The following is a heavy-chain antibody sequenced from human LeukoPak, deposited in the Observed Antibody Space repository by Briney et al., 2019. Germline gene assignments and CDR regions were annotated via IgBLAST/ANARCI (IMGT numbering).Heavy chain of an antibody. Sequence: PSGTLSLTCTVSGGSISSSDFNWGWIRQPPGKGLEWIGVISYSGSTYYNPSLKSRVTISVDTSKSHFSLKLSSVTAADTAIYYCARLDKGIKAAHFDYWGQGTLVTVSS. CDR3: ARLDKGIKAAHFDY. D-gene: IGHD6-25*01. J-gene: IGHJ4*02. CDR2: ISYSGST. CDR1: GGSISSSDFN. V-gene: IGHV4-39*01.